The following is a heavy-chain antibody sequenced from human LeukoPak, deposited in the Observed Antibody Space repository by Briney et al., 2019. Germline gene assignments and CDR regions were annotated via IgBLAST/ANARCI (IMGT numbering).Heavy chain of an antibody. D-gene: IGHD3-22*01. CDR2: ISSSSSYI. Sequence: GGSLRLSCAASGFTFSSYSMNWVRQAPGKGLEWVSSISSSSSYIYYADSVKGRFTISRDNAKNSLYLQMNSLRAEDTAVYYCARDTRMYYYDSSGYCYDYWGQGTLVTVSS. CDR1: GFTFSSYS. V-gene: IGHV3-21*01. CDR3: ARDTRMYYYDSSGYCYDY. J-gene: IGHJ4*02.